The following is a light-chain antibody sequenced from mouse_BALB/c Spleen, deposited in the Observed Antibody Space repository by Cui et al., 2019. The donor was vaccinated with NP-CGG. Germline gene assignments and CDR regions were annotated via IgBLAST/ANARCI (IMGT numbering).Light chain of an antibody. Sequence: HAVVTQESALTTSPGGTVTLTCHSCTGAVTTSNYANWVQEKPDHLFTGLIGGTNNRAPGVPARFSGSLIGDKAALTITGTQTEDEAKYFCALWYSNHWVFGGGTKLTVL. CDR1: TGAVTTSNY. CDR2: GTN. CDR3: ALWYSNHWV. J-gene: IGLJ1*01. V-gene: IGLV1*01.